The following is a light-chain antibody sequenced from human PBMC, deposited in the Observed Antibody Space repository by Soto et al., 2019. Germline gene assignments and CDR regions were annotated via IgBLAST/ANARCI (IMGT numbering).Light chain of an antibody. J-gene: IGKJ4*01. CDR3: QQYGSSPPLS. CDR1: QSVSSN. CDR2: GAS. V-gene: IGKV3-20*01. Sequence: EIVMTQSPATLSVSPGERATLSCRASQSVSSNLAWYQQKPGQAPRLLLYGASSRATGIPDRFSGSGSGTDFTLTISRLEPEDFAVYYCQQYGSSPPLSFGGGTKVDIK.